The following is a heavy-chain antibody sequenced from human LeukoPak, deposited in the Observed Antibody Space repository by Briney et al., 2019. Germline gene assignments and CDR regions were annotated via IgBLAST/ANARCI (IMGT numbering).Heavy chain of an antibody. CDR2: ISSSSSYI. J-gene: IGHJ3*02. Sequence: PGGSLRLSCAASGFTFSSYSMNWVRQAPGKGLEWVSSISSSSSYIYYADSVKGRFTISRDNAKNSLYLQMNSLRAEDTAVYYCARVLVVAATPDAFDIWGQGTMVTVSS. CDR3: ARVLVVAATPDAFDI. CDR1: GFTFSSYS. V-gene: IGHV3-21*01. D-gene: IGHD2-15*01.